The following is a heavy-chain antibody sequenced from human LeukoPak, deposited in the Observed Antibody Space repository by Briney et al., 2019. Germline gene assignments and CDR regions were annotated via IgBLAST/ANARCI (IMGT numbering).Heavy chain of an antibody. CDR3: ARASYSGYDLDY. V-gene: IGHV1-46*01. CDR1: GYIFTSYY. J-gene: IGHJ4*02. Sequence: ASVKVSCKASGYIFTSYYMHWVRQAPGQGLEWMGIINPSGGSTSYAQKFQGRVTMTRDMSTSTVYMELSSLRSEDTAVYYCARASYSGYDLDYWGQGTLVTVSS. CDR2: INPSGGST. D-gene: IGHD5-12*01.